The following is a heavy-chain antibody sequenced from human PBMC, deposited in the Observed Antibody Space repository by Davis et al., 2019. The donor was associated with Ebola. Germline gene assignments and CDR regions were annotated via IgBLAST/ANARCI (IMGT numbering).Heavy chain of an antibody. J-gene: IGHJ4*02. CDR3: ARASSRIQLWFGFFDY. V-gene: IGHV4-39*07. Sequence: MPSETLSLTCTVSGGSISSSSYYWGRIRQPPGKGLEWIGSIYHSGSTYYNPSLKSRVTISVDRSKNQFSLKLSSVTAADTAVYYCARASSRIQLWFGFFDYWGQGTLVTVSS. CDR1: GGSISSSSYY. CDR2: IYHSGST. D-gene: IGHD5-18*01.